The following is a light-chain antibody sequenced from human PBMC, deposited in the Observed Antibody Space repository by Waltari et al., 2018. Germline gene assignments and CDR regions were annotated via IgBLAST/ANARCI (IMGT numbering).Light chain of an antibody. Sequence: DIEMTQSPSTLSASVGDRVIFSCRASQSISRWLAWYQQKPGKAPTLLIYKASTIESGVTSRFSSSRSGTEFTRTISSRQAEDYATEYCQQYNRHLLVSFGGGTKVEIK. V-gene: IGKV1-5*03. CDR2: KAS. CDR3: QQYNRHLLVS. CDR1: QSISRW. J-gene: IGKJ4*02.